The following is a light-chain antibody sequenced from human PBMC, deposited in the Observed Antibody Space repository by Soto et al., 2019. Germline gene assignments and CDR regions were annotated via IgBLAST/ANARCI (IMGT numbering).Light chain of an antibody. V-gene: IGKV3-20*01. Sequence: EIVLTQSPATLSLSPGERATLSCRASQSVSSYLAWYQQKPGQAPRLLIYGASSRATGIPDKFSGSGSGTDFTLTIDGLEPEDFAVYYCQQDGYSPITFGQGTRLEIK. CDR3: QQDGYSPIT. CDR2: GAS. J-gene: IGKJ5*01. CDR1: QSVSSY.